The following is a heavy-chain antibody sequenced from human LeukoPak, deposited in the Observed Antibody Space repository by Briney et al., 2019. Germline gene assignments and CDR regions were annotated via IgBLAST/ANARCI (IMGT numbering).Heavy chain of an antibody. CDR1: GFTFSSYS. CDR2: ISSSSSYM. D-gene: IGHD3-9*01. V-gene: IGHV3-21*01. Sequence: GGSLRLSCAASGFTFSSYSMNWVRQAPGKGLEWVSSISSSSSYMYYADSVKGRFTISRDNAKNSLYLQMNSLRAEDTAVYYCARGVRYFDPERTWFDPWCQGTVVTVSA. CDR3: ARGVRYFDPERTWFDP. J-gene: IGHJ5*02.